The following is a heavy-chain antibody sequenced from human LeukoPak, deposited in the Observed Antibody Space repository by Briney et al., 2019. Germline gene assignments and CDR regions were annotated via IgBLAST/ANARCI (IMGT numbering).Heavy chain of an antibody. CDR3: ASGYNGYDFGFPF. V-gene: IGHV3-30*02. Sequence: PGGSLRLSCAASGFTFSSYGMHWVRQAPGKGLEWVAFIRYDGSNKYYADSVKGRFTISRDNSKNTLRLQMNSLRAEDTAVYYCASGYNGYDFGFPFWGQGTMATVSS. J-gene: IGHJ3*01. CDR1: GFTFSSYG. CDR2: IRYDGSNK. D-gene: IGHD5-12*01.